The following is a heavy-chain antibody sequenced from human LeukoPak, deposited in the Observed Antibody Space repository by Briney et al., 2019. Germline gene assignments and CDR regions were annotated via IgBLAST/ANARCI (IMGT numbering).Heavy chain of an antibody. D-gene: IGHD6-6*01. V-gene: IGHV3-21*01. CDR3: ARDWIAARLKDLPEYYYYYGMDV. CDR1: GFTFSSCS. CDR2: ISSSSSYI. J-gene: IGHJ6*02. Sequence: GGSLRLSCAASGFTFSSCSMNWVRQAPGKGLEWVSSISSSSSYIYYADSVKGRFTISRDNAKNSLYLQMNSLRAEDTAVYYCARDWIAARLKDLPEYYYYYGMDVWGQGTTVTVSS.